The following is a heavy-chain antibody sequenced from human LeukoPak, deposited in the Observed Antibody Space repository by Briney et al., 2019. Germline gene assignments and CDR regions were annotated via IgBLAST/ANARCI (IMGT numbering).Heavy chain of an antibody. CDR2: ISSSSSTI. CDR1: GFTFSSHS. Sequence: GGSLRLSCAASGFTFSSHSMNWVRQAPGKGLEWVSYISSSSSTIYYADSVKGRFTISRDNAKNSLYLQMNSLRAEDTAVYYCANSYYYGSGSALDYWGQGTLVTVSS. CDR3: ANSYYYGSGSALDY. V-gene: IGHV3-48*01. J-gene: IGHJ4*02. D-gene: IGHD3-10*01.